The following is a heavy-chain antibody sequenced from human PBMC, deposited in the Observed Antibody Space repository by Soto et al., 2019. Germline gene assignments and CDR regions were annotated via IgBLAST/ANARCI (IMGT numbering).Heavy chain of an antibody. V-gene: IGHV4-61*03. CDR2: IYSRRST. CDR1: SGTVSSGSYY. D-gene: IGHD3-3*01. Sequence: PSETLSLTCTASSGTVSSGSYYRSWIRQPPGKGLERLRHIYSRRSTTYNPSLKIRVTISVDTSNSHHAQKLRSVTAADTAVYYGASASTIFGVVLDDWGKGTPVT. J-gene: IGHJ4*02. CDR3: ASASTIFGVVLDD.